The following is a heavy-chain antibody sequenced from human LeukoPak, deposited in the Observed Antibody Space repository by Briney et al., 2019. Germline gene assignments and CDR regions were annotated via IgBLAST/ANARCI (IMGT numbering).Heavy chain of an antibody. D-gene: IGHD6-6*01. CDR2: IKQDGSQR. V-gene: IGHV3-7*01. Sequence: GGSLRLSCTASGFTFSDYWMTWVRQAPGMGPEWVANIKQDGSQRYYVDSVRGRFTTSRDNAKNSLFLQMNGLRAEDTAVYYCARRGGSSSRRSPIDYWGQGTLVTVSS. CDR1: GFTFSDYW. J-gene: IGHJ4*02. CDR3: ARRGGSSSRRSPIDY.